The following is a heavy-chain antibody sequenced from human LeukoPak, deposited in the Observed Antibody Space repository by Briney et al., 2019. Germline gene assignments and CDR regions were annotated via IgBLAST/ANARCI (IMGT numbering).Heavy chain of an antibody. CDR3: ARGGYSGSYYGGLGY. Sequence: GGSQRLSCAASGFTFSSYAMHWVRQAPGKGLEYVSAISSNGGSTYYANSVKGRFTISRDNSKNTLYLQMGSLRAEDMAVYYCARGGYSGSYYGGLGYWGQGTLVTVSS. D-gene: IGHD1-26*01. V-gene: IGHV3-64*01. CDR1: GFTFSSYA. CDR2: ISSNGGST. J-gene: IGHJ4*02.